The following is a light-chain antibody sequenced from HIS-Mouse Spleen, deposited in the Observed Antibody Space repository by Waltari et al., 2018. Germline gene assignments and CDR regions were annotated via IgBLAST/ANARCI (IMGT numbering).Light chain of an antibody. V-gene: IGLV3-19*01. CDR2: GKN. CDR1: SLRSYY. CDR3: NSRDSSGNHVV. J-gene: IGLJ2*01. Sequence: SSELTQDPAVSVALGQTVRITCQGDSLRSYYASWYQQKPGQAPVLVSSGKNNRTSGIPDRFSGSSSGNTASLTITGAQAEDEADYYCNSRDSSGNHVVFGGGTKLTVL.